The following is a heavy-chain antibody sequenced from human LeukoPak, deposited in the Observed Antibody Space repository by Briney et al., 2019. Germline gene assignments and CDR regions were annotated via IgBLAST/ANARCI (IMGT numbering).Heavy chain of an antibody. CDR3: ATGGWFGELYTDY. CDR2: INPNSGGT. D-gene: IGHD3-10*01. Sequence: ASVKVSCKASGYTFTSYDITWVRQAPGQGLEWMGWINPNSGGTNYAQKFQGRVTMTEDTSTDTAYMELSSLRSEDTAVYYCATGGWFGELYTDYWGQGTLVTVSS. J-gene: IGHJ4*02. CDR1: GYTFTSYD. V-gene: IGHV1-2*02.